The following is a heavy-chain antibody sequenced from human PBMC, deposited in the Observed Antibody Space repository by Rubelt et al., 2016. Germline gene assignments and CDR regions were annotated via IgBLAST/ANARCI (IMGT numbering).Heavy chain of an antibody. CDR1: GGSISSSSYY. Sequence: QLQLQESGPGLVKPSETLSLTCTVSGGSISSSSYYWGWIRQPPGKGLEWIGSIYYSGSTYYNPSLKSRVTISGDRSKNQFSLRLSPVTAADTAVYYCARLSSGWYYFDYWGQGTLVTVSS. CDR2: IYYSGST. CDR3: ARLSSGWYYFDY. D-gene: IGHD6-19*01. V-gene: IGHV4-39*01. J-gene: IGHJ4*02.